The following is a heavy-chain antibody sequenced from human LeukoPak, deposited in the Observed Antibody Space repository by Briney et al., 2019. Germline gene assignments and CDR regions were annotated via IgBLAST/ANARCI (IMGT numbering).Heavy chain of an antibody. CDR1: GFTFANTW. Sequence: GGSLRLSCAASGFTFANTWMHWVRQAPGKGRVWVSLINNDGSTTNYADSLKGRFTISRDNAKNTVYLQMNSLRAEDTAVYYCAIGGTYGSGSWGQGTLVTVSS. V-gene: IGHV3-74*01. CDR3: AIGGTYGSGS. J-gene: IGHJ4*02. D-gene: IGHD3-10*01. CDR2: INNDGSTT.